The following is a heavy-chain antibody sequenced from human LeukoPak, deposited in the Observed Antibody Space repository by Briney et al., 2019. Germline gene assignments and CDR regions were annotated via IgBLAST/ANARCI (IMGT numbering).Heavy chain of an antibody. CDR3: AKEYGSGSYYRVGYYYMDV. CDR1: GYTFTSYD. D-gene: IGHD3-10*01. Sequence: ASVKVSCKASGYTFTSYDINWVRQATGQGLEWMGWMNPNSGNTGYAQKFQGRVTITRNTSISTAYMELSSLRSEDTAVYYCAKEYGSGSYYRVGYYYMDVWGKGTTVTISS. J-gene: IGHJ6*03. V-gene: IGHV1-8*03. CDR2: MNPNSGNT.